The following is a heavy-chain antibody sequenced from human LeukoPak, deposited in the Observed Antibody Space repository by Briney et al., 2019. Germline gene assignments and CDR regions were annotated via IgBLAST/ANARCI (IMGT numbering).Heavy chain of an antibody. Sequence: GASVKVSCKASGYTFTNYAFTWVRQAPGQGLEWMGWITSFNGDTSYAQKFQGRVTMTTDTSTSTVYMELRSLRSDDTAVYFCARAYDFWSGYFDFWGQGTLVIVSS. CDR3: ARAYDFWSGYFDF. CDR2: ITSFNGDT. D-gene: IGHD3-3*01. CDR1: GYTFTNYA. J-gene: IGHJ4*02. V-gene: IGHV1-18*01.